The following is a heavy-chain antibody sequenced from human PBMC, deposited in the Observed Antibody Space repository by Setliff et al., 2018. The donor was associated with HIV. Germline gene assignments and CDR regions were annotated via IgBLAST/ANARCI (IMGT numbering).Heavy chain of an antibody. D-gene: IGHD3-10*01. J-gene: IGHJ3*02. CDR2: IYHSGST. CDR3: ARGRGAFDI. V-gene: IGHV4-4*02. Sequence: SLSLTCAVSGGSISSNKWWSWVRQPPGKGLEWIGEIYHSGSTKYNPSLKSRVTISVDKSKNQFSLTLTSVTAPDTAIYYCARGRGAFDIWGQGTMVTVSS. CDR1: GGSISSNKW.